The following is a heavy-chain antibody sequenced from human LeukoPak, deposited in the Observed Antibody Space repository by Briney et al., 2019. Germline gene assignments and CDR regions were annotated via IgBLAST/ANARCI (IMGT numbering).Heavy chain of an antibody. J-gene: IGHJ4*02. Sequence: ASVKVSCKASGYTFTGYYMHWVRQAPGQGLEWMGWINPNSGGTNYAQKFQGRVTMTRNTSISTAYMELSSLRSEDTAVYYCAREDYGGNSMGWGQGTLVTVSS. CDR2: INPNSGGT. CDR1: GYTFTGYY. V-gene: IGHV1-2*02. CDR3: AREDYGGNSMG. D-gene: IGHD4-23*01.